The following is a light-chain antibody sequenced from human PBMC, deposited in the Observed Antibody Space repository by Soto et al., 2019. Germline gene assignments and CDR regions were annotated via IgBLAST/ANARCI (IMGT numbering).Light chain of an antibody. CDR1: QSVSSTY. Sequence: EIVLTQSPGTLSLSPGERATLSCRASQSVSSTYIAWYQQNPGQAPRLLIYDASSRATGIPDRFSGSGSGTYFTLTISRLEPEDFAVYFCQQYGRSPPFTFGQGTKVEIK. J-gene: IGKJ2*01. CDR3: QQYGRSPPFT. CDR2: DAS. V-gene: IGKV3-20*01.